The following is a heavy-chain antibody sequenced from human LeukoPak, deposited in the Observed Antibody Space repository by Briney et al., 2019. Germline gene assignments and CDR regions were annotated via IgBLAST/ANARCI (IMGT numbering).Heavy chain of an antibody. Sequence: GGSLKISCKGSGYNFNSYWIGWGRQVPGKGLEWMGIIYPGDSDTRYSPSFQGQVTISADKSISTAYLQSSSLKASDTAMYYCARFRGYYYDSSGYYFDYWGQGTLVTVSS. J-gene: IGHJ4*02. D-gene: IGHD3-22*01. CDR1: GYNFNSYW. CDR3: ARFRGYYYDSSGYYFDY. CDR2: IYPGDSDT. V-gene: IGHV5-51*01.